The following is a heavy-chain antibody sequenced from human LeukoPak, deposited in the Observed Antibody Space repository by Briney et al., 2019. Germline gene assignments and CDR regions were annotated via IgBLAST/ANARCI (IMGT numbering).Heavy chain of an antibody. Sequence: PGGSLRLSCAASGFTLSNAWMNWVRQAPGKGLEWVSSISSSSSYIYYADSVKGRFTISRDNAKNSLYLQMNSLRAEDTAVYYCARTISGSGPALDYWGQGTLVTVSS. D-gene: IGHD6-25*01. J-gene: IGHJ4*02. V-gene: IGHV3-21*01. CDR2: ISSSSSYI. CDR3: ARTISGSGPALDY. CDR1: GFTLSNAW.